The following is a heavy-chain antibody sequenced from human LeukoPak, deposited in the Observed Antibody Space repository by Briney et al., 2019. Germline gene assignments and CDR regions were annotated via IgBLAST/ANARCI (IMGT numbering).Heavy chain of an antibody. V-gene: IGHV1-18*01. CDR3: ARDSGTTGEVKFDP. Sequence: ASVKVSCKASGYTFTNYAFTWVRQAPGQGLEWMGWISAYNGNTNYAQKLQGRVTMTTDTSTSTAYMELRSLRSDDTAVYYCARDSGTTGEVKFDPWGQGTLVTVSS. CDR2: ISAYNGNT. J-gene: IGHJ5*02. CDR1: GYTFTNYA. D-gene: IGHD3-10*01.